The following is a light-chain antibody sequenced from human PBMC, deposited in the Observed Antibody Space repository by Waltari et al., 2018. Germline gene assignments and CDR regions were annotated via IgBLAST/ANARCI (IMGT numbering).Light chain of an antibody. CDR1: ELKDKY. CDR2: QDY. Sequence: SYVLTQPPSVSVSPGQTATITCSGDELKDKYIYWLQQKPGQSPVVVVYQDYKRPSGTPERFSGSNSGNTATLTISGTQAMDEADYYCQTWARFNVIFGGGTKLTVL. V-gene: IGLV3-1*01. CDR3: QTWARFNVI. J-gene: IGLJ2*01.